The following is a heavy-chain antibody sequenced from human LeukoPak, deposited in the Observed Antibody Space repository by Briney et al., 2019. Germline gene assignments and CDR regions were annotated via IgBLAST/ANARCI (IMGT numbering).Heavy chain of an antibody. CDR1: GFTFSSYA. D-gene: IGHD5-12*01. V-gene: IGHV3-23*01. J-gene: IGHJ4*02. Sequence: SGGSLRLSCAASGFTFSSYAMSWVRQAPGKGLEWVSGISGSGGSTYYADSVKGRFTIFRDNSKNTLYLQMNSLRAEDTAVYYCAKDRGGYSGYDTIDYWGQGTLVTVSS. CDR3: AKDRGGYSGYDTIDY. CDR2: ISGSGGST.